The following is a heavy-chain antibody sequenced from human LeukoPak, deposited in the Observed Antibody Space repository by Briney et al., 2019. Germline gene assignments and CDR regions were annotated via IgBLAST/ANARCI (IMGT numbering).Heavy chain of an antibody. CDR1: GFAFSSHA. D-gene: IGHD2-15*01. V-gene: IGHV3-23*01. CDR2: ISSDGANR. Sequence: PGGSLRLSRVASGFAFSSHAMAWVRQAPGRPLEWVSTISSDGANRHYADSVKGRFTVSRDNSRSTLFLQLSSLGTDDTAVYYCATDVGEIFFGSWGPGTLVTVSS. CDR3: ATDVGEIFFGS. J-gene: IGHJ4*02.